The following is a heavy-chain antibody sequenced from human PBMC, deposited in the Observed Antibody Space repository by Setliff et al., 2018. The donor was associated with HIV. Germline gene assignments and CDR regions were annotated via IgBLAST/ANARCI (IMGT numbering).Heavy chain of an antibody. CDR2: IMPNSGGT. V-gene: IGHV1-2*02. Sequence: ASVKVSCKASGYTFTNYAFAWVRQAPGRGLEWMGWIMPNSGGTDYAQKFRGRVTMTRDTSISTVYMELSSLTSEDTAVYYCARGGGSSYLYHSRGSEYFQYWGQGALVTVSS. D-gene: IGHD3-22*01. J-gene: IGHJ1*01. CDR1: GYTFTNYA. CDR3: ARGGGSSYLYHSRGSEYFQY.